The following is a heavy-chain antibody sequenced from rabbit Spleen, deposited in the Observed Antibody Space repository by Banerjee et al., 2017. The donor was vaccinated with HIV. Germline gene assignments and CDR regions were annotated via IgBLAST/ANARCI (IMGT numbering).Heavy chain of an antibody. CDR3: ARDTGTSFSSYGMDL. CDR1: GVSLNDKDV. J-gene: IGHJ3*01. D-gene: IGHD7-1*01. CDR2: IDTGSRDFT. Sequence: QEQLEESGGGLVKPEGSLTLTCKASGVSLNDKDVMCWVRQAPGKGLEWIACIDTGSRDFTYYASWAKGRFAISKTSSTTVTLQMTSLTAADTATYFCARDTGTSFSSYGMDLWGQGTLVTVS. V-gene: IGHV1S45*01.